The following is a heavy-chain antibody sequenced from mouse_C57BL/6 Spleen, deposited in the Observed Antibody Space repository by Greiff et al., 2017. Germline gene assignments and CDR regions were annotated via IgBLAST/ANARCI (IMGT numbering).Heavy chain of an antibody. D-gene: IGHD2-4*01. V-gene: IGHV1-54*01. CDR1: GYAFTNYL. J-gene: IGHJ1*03. CDR3: AREKSDYDRYFDV. Sequence: VQLQQSGAELVRPGTSVTVSCKASGYAFTNYLIEWVKQRPGPGLEWSGVIKPGSGGTKYNEKFKGKAKLTADKSSSTAYMQLSSLSSEDSAVYFCAREKSDYDRYFDVWGTGTTVTVSS. CDR2: IKPGSGGT.